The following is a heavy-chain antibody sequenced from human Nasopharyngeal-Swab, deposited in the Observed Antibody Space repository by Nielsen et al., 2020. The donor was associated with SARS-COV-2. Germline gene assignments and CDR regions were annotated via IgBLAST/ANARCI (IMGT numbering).Heavy chain of an antibody. V-gene: IGHV3-9*01. CDR3: AKGPKSSWVYFYYYGMDV. CDR2: ISWNSGSI. J-gene: IGHJ6*02. D-gene: IGHD6-13*01. CDR1: GFTFDDYA. Sequence: SLKISCAASGFTFDDYAMHWVRQAPGKGLEWVSGISWNSGSIGYADSVKGRFTISGDNAKNSLYLQMNSLRAEDTALYYCAKGPKSSWVYFYYYGMDVWGQGTTVTVSS.